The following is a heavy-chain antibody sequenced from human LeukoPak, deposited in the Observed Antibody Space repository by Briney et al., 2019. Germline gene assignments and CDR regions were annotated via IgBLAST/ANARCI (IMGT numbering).Heavy chain of an antibody. Sequence: GGSLRLSCAASGFTFSSYWMHWVRQAPGKGLVWVSRINSDGRSTSYADYVKGRFTISRDNAKNTLYLQMNSLRAEDTAVYYCARVGPYCSGGSCYDYWGQGTLVTVSS. CDR2: INSDGRST. CDR3: ARVGPYCSGGSCYDY. CDR1: GFTFSSYW. D-gene: IGHD2-15*01. V-gene: IGHV3-74*01. J-gene: IGHJ4*02.